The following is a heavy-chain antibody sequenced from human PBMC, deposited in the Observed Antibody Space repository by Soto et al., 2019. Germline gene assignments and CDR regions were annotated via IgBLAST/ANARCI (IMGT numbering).Heavy chain of an antibody. V-gene: IGHV3-23*01. CDR3: AKKRYIVVVTAAVDY. D-gene: IGHD2-21*02. Sequence: GGSLSLSCAASGFTFHNFALNWVRQAPGKGPEWVSSVSGSGGSTYYADSVKGRFTISRDNSKNTLYLQMNSLRAEDTAVYYCAKKRYIVVVTAAVDYWGQGTLVTVSS. CDR1: GFTFHNFA. J-gene: IGHJ4*02. CDR2: VSGSGGST.